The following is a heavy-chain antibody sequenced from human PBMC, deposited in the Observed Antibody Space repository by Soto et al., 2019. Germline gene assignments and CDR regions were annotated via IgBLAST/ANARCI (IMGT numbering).Heavy chain of an antibody. V-gene: IGHV4-34*01. CDR3: AKSVAGTGDV. CDR2: INHSGST. D-gene: IGHD6-19*01. CDR1: GGSFNGYY. Sequence: PSETLSLTCAVYGGSFNGYYWSWIRQPPGKGLEWIGEINHSGSTNYNPSLKSRVTISVDTSKNQFSLKLSSVTAADTAVYYCAKSVAGTGDVWGQGTTVTVS. J-gene: IGHJ6*02.